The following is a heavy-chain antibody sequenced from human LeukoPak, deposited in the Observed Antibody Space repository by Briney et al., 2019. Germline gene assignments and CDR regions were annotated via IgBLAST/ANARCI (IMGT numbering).Heavy chain of an antibody. CDR2: IYSGGST. CDR3: ARDLYGDYDY. CDR1: GFTVSSNY. V-gene: IGHV3-53*01. D-gene: IGHD4-17*01. Sequence: GGSLRLSCAASGFTVSSNYMSWVRQAPGKGLEWVSVIYSGGSTYYADSVRGRFTISRDNSKNTLYLQMNSLRAEDTAVYYCARDLYGDYDYWGQGTLVTVPS. J-gene: IGHJ4*02.